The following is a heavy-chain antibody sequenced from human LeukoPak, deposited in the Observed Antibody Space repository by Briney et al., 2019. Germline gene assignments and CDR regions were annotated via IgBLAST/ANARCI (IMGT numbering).Heavy chain of an antibody. V-gene: IGHV4-4*02. J-gene: IGHJ4*02. D-gene: IGHD3-22*01. CDR2: IYRSGSI. Sequence: SETLSLTCTVSGGSISSSNWWSWVRQPPGKGLEWIGKIYRSGSINYNPSLKSRVTISIDKSKNQFSLKLSSVTAADTAVYYCARVALYDSSAHNYFDYWGQGTLVTASS. CDR1: GGSISSSNW. CDR3: ARVALYDSSAHNYFDY.